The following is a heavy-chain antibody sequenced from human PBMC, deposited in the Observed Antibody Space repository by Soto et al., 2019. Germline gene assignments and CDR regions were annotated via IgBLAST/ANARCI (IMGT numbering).Heavy chain of an antibody. V-gene: IGHV4-39*01. D-gene: IGHD3-10*01. J-gene: IGHJ6*02. Sequence: SETLSLTCTVSGGSSSSSSYYWGWIRQPPGKGLEWIGTIYYSGSTYYNPSLKSRVTISVDTSKNQFSLKLNSVTAADTAVYYCARRPAGSYYYDSGYYYGMDVWGQGTTVTVSS. CDR1: GGSSSSSSYY. CDR2: IYYSGST. CDR3: ARRPAGSYYYDSGYYYGMDV.